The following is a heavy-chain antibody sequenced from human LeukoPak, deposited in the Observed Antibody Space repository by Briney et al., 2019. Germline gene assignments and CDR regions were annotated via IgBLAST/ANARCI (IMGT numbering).Heavy chain of an antibody. CDR2: ISAYNGNT. CDR3: ARDSFSSCFDY. J-gene: IGHJ4*02. V-gene: IGHV1-18*01. CDR1: GGTFSSYA. D-gene: IGHD6-6*01. Sequence: GASVKVSCKASGGTFSSYASSWVRQAPGQGLEWMGWISAYNGNTNYAQKLQGRVTMTTDTSTSTAYMELRSLRSDDTAVYYCARDSFSSCFDYWGQGTLVTVSS.